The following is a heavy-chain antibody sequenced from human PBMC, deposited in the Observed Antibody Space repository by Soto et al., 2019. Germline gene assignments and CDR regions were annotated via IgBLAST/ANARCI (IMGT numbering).Heavy chain of an antibody. CDR2: IYYSAST. D-gene: IGHD3-10*01. V-gene: IGHV4-30-4*01. CDR3: AREYGRYYNGMDV. J-gene: IGHJ6*02. CDR1: GGSISNGDYY. Sequence: QVQLQESGPGLVKASQTLSLTCAVSGGSISNGDYYWSCIRQPPGKGLEWVGNIYYSASTYYNPSLKSRVTISVDTSKNQFSLKLSSVTAADAAVYYCAREYGRYYNGMDVWGQGTTVTVSS.